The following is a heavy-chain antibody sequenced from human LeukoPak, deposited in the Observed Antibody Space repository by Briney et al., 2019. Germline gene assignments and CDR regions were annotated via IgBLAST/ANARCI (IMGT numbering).Heavy chain of an antibody. CDR3: ARIRCSSTSCYVFWFDP. Sequence: GGSLRLSCAASGFTFSSYEMNWVRQAPGKGLEWVSYISSSGSTIYYADSVKGRFTISRDNAKNSLYLQMNSLRAEDTAVYYCARIRCSSTSCYVFWFDPWGQGTLVTVSS. J-gene: IGHJ5*02. D-gene: IGHD2-2*01. CDR1: GFTFSSYE. CDR2: ISSSGSTI. V-gene: IGHV3-48*03.